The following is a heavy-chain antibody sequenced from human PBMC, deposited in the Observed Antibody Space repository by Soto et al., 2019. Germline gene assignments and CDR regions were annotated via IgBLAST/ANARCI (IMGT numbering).Heavy chain of an antibody. J-gene: IGHJ6*02. CDR2: ISAYNGNT. D-gene: IGHD2-15*01. CDR1: GYTFTSYG. V-gene: IGHV1-18*01. Sequence: GASVKVSCKASGYTFTSYGISWVRQAPGQGLEWMGWISAYNGNTNYAQKLQGRVTMTTDTSTSTAYMELRSLRSDDTAVYYCARGDCSGGSCPFDYGMDVWGQGTTVTVSS. CDR3: ARGDCSGGSCPFDYGMDV.